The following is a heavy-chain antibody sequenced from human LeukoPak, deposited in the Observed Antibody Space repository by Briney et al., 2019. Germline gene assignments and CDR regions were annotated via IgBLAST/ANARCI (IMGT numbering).Heavy chain of an antibody. CDR3: ARSGTVTTWNY. CDR2: IYYSGTT. D-gene: IGHD4-17*01. J-gene: IGHJ4*02. Sequence: PSQTLSLTCTVSGGSISSGGYYWSWIRQHPGKGLEWIGCIYYSGTTSFHPSLTSRVAISVDTSKNQFSLKLSSVTAADTAVYYCARSGTVTTWNYWGQGTLVTVSS. V-gene: IGHV4-31*03. CDR1: GGSISSGGYY.